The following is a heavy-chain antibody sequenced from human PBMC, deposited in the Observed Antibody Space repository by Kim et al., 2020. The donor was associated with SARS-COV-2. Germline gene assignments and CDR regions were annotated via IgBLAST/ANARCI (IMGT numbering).Heavy chain of an antibody. V-gene: IGHV3-30*02. J-gene: IGHJ4*02. D-gene: IGHD3-10*01. CDR3: AEDLVGYYYGSGN. Sequence: YADAVKGRFTISRDNSKNTLYLQMNSLRAEDTAVYYCAEDLVGYYYGSGNWGQGTLVTVSS.